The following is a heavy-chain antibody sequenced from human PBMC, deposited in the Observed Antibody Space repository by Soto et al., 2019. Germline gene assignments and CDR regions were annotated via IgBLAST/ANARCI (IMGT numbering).Heavy chain of an antibody. D-gene: IGHD3-3*01. Sequence: ASVKVSCKASGYIFSSFGISWVRQVPGQGLEWMGWINTYNGDTNYAQKFQGRVTMTTDTSTSTAYMELRSLISDDTAMYYCASGLLRFLQWRDDFDVWGQGTMVTVSS. V-gene: IGHV1-18*01. CDR2: INTYNGDT. CDR3: ASGLLRFLQWRDDFDV. J-gene: IGHJ3*01. CDR1: GYIFSSFG.